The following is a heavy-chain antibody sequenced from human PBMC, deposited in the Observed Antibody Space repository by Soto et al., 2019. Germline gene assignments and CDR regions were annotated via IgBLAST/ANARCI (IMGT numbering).Heavy chain of an antibody. CDR2: ISSRSSTI. V-gene: IGHV3-48*02. Sequence: EVQLVESGGGLVQPGGSLRLSCAASGFTFSSYSMNWVRQAPGKGLEWVSYISSRSSTIYYADSGKGRFTISRDNAKKSLYLQMNSLRDVDPAVYYCARVVYYSDSSGHHGYDYWGQGTLVTVSS. D-gene: IGHD3-22*01. CDR1: GFTFSSYS. CDR3: ARVVYYSDSSGHHGYDY. J-gene: IGHJ4*02.